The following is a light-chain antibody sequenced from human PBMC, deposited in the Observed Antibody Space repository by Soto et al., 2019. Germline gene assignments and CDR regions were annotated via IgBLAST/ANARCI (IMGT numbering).Light chain of an antibody. CDR3: MQSTQLPPT. Sequence: DVVMTQTPLSLSVAPGHPASMSCKPSQSLLHITGETFLFWYLQKPGQSPQLLIYEVSTRVSGVPDRFSGSGSGTDFKLEISRVETDDVGMYYCMQSTQLPPTLGQGTRLEIK. J-gene: IGKJ5*01. CDR2: EVS. CDR1: QSLLHITGETF. V-gene: IGKV2D-29*02.